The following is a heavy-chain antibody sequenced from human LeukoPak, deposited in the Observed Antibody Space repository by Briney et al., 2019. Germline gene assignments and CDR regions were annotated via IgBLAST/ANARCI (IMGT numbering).Heavy chain of an antibody. CDR2: ISAYNGNT. V-gene: IGHV1-18*01. CDR1: GYTFTSYG. CDR3: ARVEMVRGVMKYYYYYYMDV. Sequence: GASVKVSCKASGYTFTSYGISWVRQAPGQGLEWMGWISAYNGNTNYAQKLQGRVTMTTDTSTSTAYMELRSLRPDDTAVYYCARVEMVRGVMKYYYYYYMDVWGKGTTVTISS. D-gene: IGHD3-10*01. J-gene: IGHJ6*03.